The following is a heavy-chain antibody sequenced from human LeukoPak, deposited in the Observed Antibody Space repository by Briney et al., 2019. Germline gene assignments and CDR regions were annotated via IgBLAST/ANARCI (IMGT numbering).Heavy chain of an antibody. CDR3: ARRYISTIFGVVIYYFDY. D-gene: IGHD3-3*01. J-gene: IGHJ4*02. CDR1: GYTLTSYG. V-gene: IGHV1-18*01. CDR2: ISPYNDNT. Sequence: ASVKVSCKASGYTLTSYGITWVRQAPGEGLEWMGWISPYNDNTNYAQKLQGRVTMTTDTSTSTAYVELRSLRSDDTAVYYCARRYISTIFGVVIYYFDYWGQGTLVTVSS.